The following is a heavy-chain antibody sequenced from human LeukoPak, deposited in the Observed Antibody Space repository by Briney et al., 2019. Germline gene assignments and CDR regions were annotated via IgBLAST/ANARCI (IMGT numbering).Heavy chain of an antibody. V-gene: IGHV3-7*01. CDR1: EFIFSGYW. CDR3: ARDGFVGAADY. Sequence: GGSLRLSCAASEFIFSGYWMNWVRQAPGKGLEWVANIKQDGSEKQYVDSVRGRFTISRDNAKNSLYLQMNSLRVEDTAVYDCARDGFVGAADYWGQGTLVNVLS. D-gene: IGHD6-13*01. J-gene: IGHJ4*02. CDR2: IKQDGSEK.